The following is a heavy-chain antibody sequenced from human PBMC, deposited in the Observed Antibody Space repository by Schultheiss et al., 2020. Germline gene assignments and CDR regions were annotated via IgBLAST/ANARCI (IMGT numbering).Heavy chain of an antibody. J-gene: IGHJ4*02. CDR3: ARTRYRDSSSCFDY. CDR1: GFTFSSYG. V-gene: IGHV3-33*01. Sequence: GESLKISCAASGFTFSSYGMHWVRQAPGKGLEWVAVIWYDGSNKYYADSVKGRFTISRDNSKNTLYLQMNSLRAEDTAVYYCARTRYRDSSSCFDYWGQGTLVTVSS. D-gene: IGHD6-6*01. CDR2: IWYDGSNK.